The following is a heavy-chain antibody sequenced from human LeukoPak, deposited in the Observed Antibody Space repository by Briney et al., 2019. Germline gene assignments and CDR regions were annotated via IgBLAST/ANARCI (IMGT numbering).Heavy chain of an antibody. CDR3: AGGQMFTSGGFDN. CDR1: GFSFSDYP. J-gene: IGHJ4*02. Sequence: GGSLRLSCATSGFSFSDYPMSWVRQAPGKGLEWVSVLYTGGNIYYADFVKGRFTVSRDNSNTMVFLQMNSLTGEDTALYYCAGGQMFTSGGFDNWGQGALVTVS. CDR2: LYTGGNI. V-gene: IGHV3-53*01. D-gene: IGHD6-19*01.